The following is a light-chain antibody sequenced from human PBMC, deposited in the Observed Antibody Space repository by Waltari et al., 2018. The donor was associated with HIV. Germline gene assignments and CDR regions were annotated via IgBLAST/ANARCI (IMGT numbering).Light chain of an antibody. Sequence: QTVVTQEPSLSVSPGGTVTLTCDLSSGSVSTTYSPSLLQQTPGQTPRTIIFNTHSRSSGVPDRFSGSILGNKAALTIAGAQADDESDYYCVVYLGSGTWVFGGGTKLTVL. CDR3: VVYLGSGTWV. CDR2: NTH. J-gene: IGLJ2*01. V-gene: IGLV8-61*01. CDR1: SGSVSTTYS.